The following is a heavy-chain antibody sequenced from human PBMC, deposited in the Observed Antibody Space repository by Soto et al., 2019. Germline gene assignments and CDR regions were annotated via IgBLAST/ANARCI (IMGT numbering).Heavy chain of an antibody. D-gene: IGHD3-3*01. Sequence: VASVKVSCKASGYTFTSYGISWVRQAPGQGLEWMGWISAYNGNTNYAQKLQGRVTMTTDTSTSTAYMELRSLRSDDTAVYYCARDYYDFWSGSYNWFDPWGQGTLVTVSS. V-gene: IGHV1-18*01. CDR3: ARDYYDFWSGSYNWFDP. CDR1: GYTFTSYG. J-gene: IGHJ5*02. CDR2: ISAYNGNT.